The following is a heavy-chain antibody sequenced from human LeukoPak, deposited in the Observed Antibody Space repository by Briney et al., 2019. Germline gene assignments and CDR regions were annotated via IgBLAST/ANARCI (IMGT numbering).Heavy chain of an antibody. D-gene: IGHD3-22*01. CDR1: GGSISSGGYY. J-gene: IGHJ4*02. Sequence: SQTLSLTCTVSGGSISSGGYYWSWIRQPPGKGLEWIGYIYHSGSTYYNPSLKSRVTISVDTSKNQFSLKLSSVTAADTAVYYCARDRLGHYYDSSGPINYWGQGTLVTVSS. CDR2: IYHSGST. CDR3: ARDRLGHYYDSSGPINY. V-gene: IGHV4-30-2*01.